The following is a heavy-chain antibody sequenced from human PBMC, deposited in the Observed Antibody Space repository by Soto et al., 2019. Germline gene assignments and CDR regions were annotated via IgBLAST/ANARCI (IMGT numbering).Heavy chain of an antibody. Sequence: EVQLVESGGGLVKPGGSLRLSCAGSGFTFRNAWMTWFRQAPGKGLEWVGRIKTKTEGGTIDYAAPVKGRFTISRDDSKNTLYLQMNSLKTEDTAMDYCSLRDYWGQGTLVTVSS. V-gene: IGHV3-15*01. D-gene: IGHD4-17*01. J-gene: IGHJ4*02. CDR2: IKTKTEGGTI. CDR3: SLRDY. CDR1: GFTFRNAW.